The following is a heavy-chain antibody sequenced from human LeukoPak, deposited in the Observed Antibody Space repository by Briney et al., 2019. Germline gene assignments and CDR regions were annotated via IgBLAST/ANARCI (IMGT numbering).Heavy chain of an antibody. V-gene: IGHV4-59*01. J-gene: IGHJ3*02. CDR2: INDRGNT. CDR3: AREVHDSSGYDAFDI. CDR1: GGSLNIYY. Sequence: PSETLSLTCTVSGGSLNIYYWSWLRQSPGKGLEWIAFINDRGNTNYIPSLMSRVTISMDTSKSQFSLTLNSVTPADAGVYFCAREVHDSSGYDAFDIWGQGTMVTVSS. D-gene: IGHD3-22*01.